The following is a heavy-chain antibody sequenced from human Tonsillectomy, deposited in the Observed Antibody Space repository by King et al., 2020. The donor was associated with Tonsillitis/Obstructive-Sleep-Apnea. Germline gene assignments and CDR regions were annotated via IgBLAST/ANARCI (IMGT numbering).Heavy chain of an antibody. Sequence: VQLVESGGGLVKPGGSLRLSCAASGFTFSDYYMSWIRQAPGEGLEWGSYISICCTYTHYAYSVKGRFTISRDNAKNSLYLQMNSLRAEDTAMYYCARGDYGDYWGQGTLVTVSS. CDR2: ISICCTYT. CDR3: ARGDYGDY. J-gene: IGHJ4*02. V-gene: IGHV3-11*05. CDR1: GFTFSDYY.